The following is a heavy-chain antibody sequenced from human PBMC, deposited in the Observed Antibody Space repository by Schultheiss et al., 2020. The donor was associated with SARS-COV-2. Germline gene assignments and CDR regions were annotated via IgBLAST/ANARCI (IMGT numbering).Heavy chain of an antibody. CDR2: INPSGGST. CDR3: ARDRGSYYYYGMDV. V-gene: IGHV1-46*01. J-gene: IGHJ6*02. D-gene: IGHD1-26*01. CDR1: GYTFTSYY. Sequence: GESLKISCKASGYTFTSYYMHWVRQAPGQGLEWMGIINPSGGSTSYAQKFQGRVTMTRDTSTSTVYMELSSLRSEDTAVYYCARDRGSYYYYGMDVWGQGTTVTVAS.